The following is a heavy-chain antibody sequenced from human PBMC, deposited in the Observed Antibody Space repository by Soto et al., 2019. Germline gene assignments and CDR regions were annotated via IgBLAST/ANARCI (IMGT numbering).Heavy chain of an antibody. Sequence: QVQLVESGGGVVQPGRSLRLSCAASGFTFSGYGMHWVRQAPGKGLEWVAAIWYDGNNKYYADSVKGRITISRDISENTVYLQMNSLRAEDTAVYYCAREKNVGYSSGWLGYWGQGTLVTVSS. CDR3: AREKNVGYSSGWLGY. J-gene: IGHJ4*02. CDR2: IWYDGNNK. CDR1: GFTFSGYG. V-gene: IGHV3-33*01. D-gene: IGHD6-19*01.